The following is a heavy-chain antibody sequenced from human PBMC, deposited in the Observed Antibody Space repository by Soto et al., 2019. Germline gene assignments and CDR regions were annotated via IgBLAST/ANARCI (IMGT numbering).Heavy chain of an antibody. D-gene: IGHD1-1*01. CDR3: TRIERGLKWNDPACMDV. V-gene: IGHV3-49*04. CDR1: GFTFGDYA. CDR2: IRSKAYGGTT. Sequence: GGSLRLSCTASGFTFGDYAMSWVRQAPGKGLEWVGFIRSKAYGGTTEYAASVKGRFTISRDDSKSIAYLQMNSLKTEDTAVYYCTRIERGLKWNDPACMDVWGQGTTVTVSS. J-gene: IGHJ6*02.